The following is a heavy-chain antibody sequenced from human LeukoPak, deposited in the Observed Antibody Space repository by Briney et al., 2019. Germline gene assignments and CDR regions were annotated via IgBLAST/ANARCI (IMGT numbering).Heavy chain of an antibody. CDR2: ISGSGTGT. D-gene: IGHD6-19*01. Sequence: GGSLRLSCAASGFTFRSYAVNWVRQVTGKGLEWVSGISGSGTGTYYADSVKGRFTISRDNSKNTLFLQMNSLRAEDTAVYYCVKGSLYSSGCYDYWGQGTLVTVSA. J-gene: IGHJ4*02. CDR3: VKGSLYSSGCYDY. CDR1: GFTFRSYA. V-gene: IGHV3-23*01.